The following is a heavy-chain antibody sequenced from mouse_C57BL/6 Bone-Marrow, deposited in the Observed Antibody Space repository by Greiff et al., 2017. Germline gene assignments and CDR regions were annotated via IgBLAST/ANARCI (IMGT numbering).Heavy chain of an antibody. D-gene: IGHD1-1*01. Sequence: EVKVQQSGAELVRPGASVKLSCTASGFNIKDDYMHWVKQRPEQGLEWIGWIDPENGDTEYASKFQGKATITADTSSNTAYLQLSSLTSEDTAVYYCTTFLVNYYGSSYWYFDVWGTGTTVTVSS. CDR1: GFNIKDDY. CDR2: IDPENGDT. J-gene: IGHJ1*03. CDR3: TTFLVNYYGSSYWYFDV. V-gene: IGHV14-4*01.